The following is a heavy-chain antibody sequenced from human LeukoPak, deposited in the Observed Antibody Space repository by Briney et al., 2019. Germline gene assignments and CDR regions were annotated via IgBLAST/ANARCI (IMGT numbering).Heavy chain of an antibody. Sequence: AGGSLRLSCAASGFTFSSYSMNWVRQAPGKGLEWVSSISSSSSYIYYADSVKGRFTISRDNAKNSLYLQMNSLRAEDTAVYYCARDGGQWELLPRGAFDIWGQGTMVTVSS. D-gene: IGHD1-26*01. V-gene: IGHV3-21*01. CDR1: GFTFSSYS. J-gene: IGHJ3*02. CDR2: ISSSSSYI. CDR3: ARDGGQWELLPRGAFDI.